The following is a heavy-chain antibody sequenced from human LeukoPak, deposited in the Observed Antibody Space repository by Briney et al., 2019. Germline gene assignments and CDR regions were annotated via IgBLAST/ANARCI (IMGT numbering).Heavy chain of an antibody. CDR1: GYTLTELS. J-gene: IGHJ3*02. CDR2: FDPEDGET. V-gene: IGHV1-24*01. D-gene: IGHD3-22*01. CDR3: ATVGYYDSSGSDLISHAFDI. Sequence: ASVKVSCKVSGYTLTELSMHWVRQAPGKGLEWMGGFDPEDGETIYAQKFQGRVTMTEDTSTDTAYMELSSLRSEDTAVYYCATVGYYDSSGSDLISHAFDIWDQGTMVTVSS.